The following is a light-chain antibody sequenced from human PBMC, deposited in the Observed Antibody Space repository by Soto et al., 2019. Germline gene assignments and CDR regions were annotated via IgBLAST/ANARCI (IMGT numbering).Light chain of an antibody. Sequence: IVMTQTPLSLPVTLGQPASISCRSSESLVHSDGNTYVSWLHQRPGQPPRLLIYKIFKRFSGVPDRVSGSGAGTDFTLKISRVEPEDVGIYYCLQTTQFPFTFGPGTKVDIK. CDR3: LQTTQFPFT. CDR1: ESLVHSDGNTY. J-gene: IGKJ3*01. V-gene: IGKV2-24*01. CDR2: KIF.